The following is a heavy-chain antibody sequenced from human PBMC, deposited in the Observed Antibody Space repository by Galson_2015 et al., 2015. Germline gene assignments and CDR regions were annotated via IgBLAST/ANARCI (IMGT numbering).Heavy chain of an antibody. CDR3: ARESFAGRWEVSENYYYYYMDV. Sequence: SVKVSCKASGGTFSSYAISWVRQAPGQGLEWMGGIIPIFGTAKYAQKFQGRVTITADESTSTAYMELSSLRSEDTAVYYCARESFAGRWEVSENYYYYYMDVWGKGTTVTVSS. CDR2: IIPIFGTA. CDR1: GGTFSSYA. D-gene: IGHD1-26*01. J-gene: IGHJ6*03. V-gene: IGHV1-69*13.